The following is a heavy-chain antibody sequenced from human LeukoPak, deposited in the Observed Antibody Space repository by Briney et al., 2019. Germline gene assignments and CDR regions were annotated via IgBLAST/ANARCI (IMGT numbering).Heavy chain of an antibody. V-gene: IGHV4-34*01. CDR1: GGSFSGYY. Sequence: SETLSLTCAVYGGSFSGYYWSWIRQPPGKGLEWIGEINHSGSTNYNPSLKSRVTISVDTSKNQFSLKLSSVTAADTAVYYCAKSNGYGLVDIWGQGAMVTVSS. D-gene: IGHD3-10*01. CDR2: INHSGST. CDR3: AKSNGYGLVDI. J-gene: IGHJ3*02.